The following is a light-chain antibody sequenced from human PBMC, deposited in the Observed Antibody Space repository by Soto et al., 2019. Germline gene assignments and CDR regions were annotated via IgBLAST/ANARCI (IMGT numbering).Light chain of an antibody. Sequence: QSVLIQPPSASGTPGQRVTISCSGSSSNIGKNTVHWFQQLPGAAPQLLISTDNQRPSGVPDRFSGSKSGASGSLAIIGLQSEDEADYYCAAWDSSLNGHVFGTGTKVTVL. J-gene: IGLJ1*01. CDR2: TDN. V-gene: IGLV1-44*01. CDR1: SSNIGKNT. CDR3: AAWDSSLNGHV.